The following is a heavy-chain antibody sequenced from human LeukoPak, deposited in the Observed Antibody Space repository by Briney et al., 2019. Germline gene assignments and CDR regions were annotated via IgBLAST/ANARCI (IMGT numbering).Heavy chain of an antibody. CDR3: AKHRGVHPPYYMDV. J-gene: IGHJ6*03. D-gene: IGHD3-10*01. CDR1: GFTFSNYG. CDR2: LHNDGVTT. Sequence: PGGSLRLSCAASGFTFSNYGMSWVRQGPGQGPQWVSLLHNDGVTTYYADSVRGRFTISRDNSNNTLYLKMNIVRAEDTAVYYCAKHRGVHPPYYMDVWGKGTTVTVSS. V-gene: IGHV3-23*01.